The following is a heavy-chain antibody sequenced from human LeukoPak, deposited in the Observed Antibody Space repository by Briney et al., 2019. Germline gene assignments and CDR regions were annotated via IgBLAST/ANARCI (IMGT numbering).Heavy chain of an antibody. J-gene: IGHJ4*02. CDR1: GGSISSSSYS. D-gene: IGHD3-22*01. V-gene: IGHV4-39*01. Sequence: PSETLSLTCTVSGGSISSSSYSWGWIRQPPGKGLEWIGSISYGGSTDDNPSLKSRVTKSVDTSKNQFSLRLSSVTAADTAVYYCARHRYYYHSSGYYYVGYFDCWGQGTLVTVSS. CDR3: ARHRYYYHSSGYYYVGYFDC. CDR2: ISYGGST.